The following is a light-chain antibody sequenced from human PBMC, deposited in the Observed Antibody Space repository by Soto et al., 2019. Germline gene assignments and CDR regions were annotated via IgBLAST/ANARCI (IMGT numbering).Light chain of an antibody. J-gene: IGLJ3*02. CDR3: SSYTNSSTRV. CDR1: SSDVGAYNY. Sequence: QSALTQPASVSGSPGQSITISCTGTSSDVGAYNYVSWYQQHPDKAPKLMIYEVSNRPSGVSNRFSGSKSANTASLTIAGLHADDEASYYCSSYTNSSTRVFGGGTKLTVL. CDR2: EVS. V-gene: IGLV2-14*01.